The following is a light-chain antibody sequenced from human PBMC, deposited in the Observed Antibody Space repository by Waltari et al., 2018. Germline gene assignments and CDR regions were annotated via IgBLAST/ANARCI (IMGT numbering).Light chain of an antibody. CDR2: AAS. CDR3: LQYNSNPRT. Sequence: DIQMTQSPSSLSASAGDRVTITCSPRQGISTYLNWYQQKPGKAPKRLIYAASSLESGVPSRFSGSGSGTDFTLTISRLQPEDFATYYCLQYNSNPRTFGQGTKVEIK. V-gene: IGKV1-17*01. J-gene: IGKJ1*01. CDR1: QGISTY.